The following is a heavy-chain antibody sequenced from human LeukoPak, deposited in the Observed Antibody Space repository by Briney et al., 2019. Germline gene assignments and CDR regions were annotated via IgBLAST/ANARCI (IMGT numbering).Heavy chain of an antibody. J-gene: IGHJ3*02. V-gene: IGHV4-34*01. CDR2: INHSGST. Sequence: SETLSLTCAVYGGSFSGYYWSWIRQPPGKGLEWIGEINHSGSTNYNPSLKSRVTISVDTSKNQFSLELTSVTAADTAVYYCARERHIASDSFDIWGPGTLVTVSS. D-gene: IGHD2-21*01. CDR1: GGSFSGYY. CDR3: ARERHIASDSFDI.